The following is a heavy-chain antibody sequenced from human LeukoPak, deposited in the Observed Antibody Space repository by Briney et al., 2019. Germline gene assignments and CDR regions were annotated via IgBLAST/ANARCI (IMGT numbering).Heavy chain of an antibody. J-gene: IGHJ4*02. CDR1: GYTFTSYY. D-gene: IGHD6-6*01. CDR2: INPSGGST. V-gene: IGHV1-46*01. Sequence: GASVKVSCKASGYTFTSYYMHWVRQAPGQGLEWMGIINPSGGSTSYAQKFQGRVTMTRDTSTSTVYMELSSLRSEDAAVYYCARDRIAAHPLDYWGQGTLVTVSS. CDR3: ARDRIAAHPLDY.